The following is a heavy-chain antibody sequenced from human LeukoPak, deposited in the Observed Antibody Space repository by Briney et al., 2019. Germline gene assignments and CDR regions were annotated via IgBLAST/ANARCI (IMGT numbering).Heavy chain of an antibody. CDR1: GGSISSSSYY. D-gene: IGHD3-10*01. CDR3: ARDMVRGVPYAFDI. J-gene: IGHJ3*02. CDR2: IYYSGST. Sequence: PSETLSLTCTVSGGSISSSSYYWGWIRQPPGKGLEWIGSIYYSGSTYYNPSLKSRVTISVDTSKNQFSLKLSSVTAADTAVYYCARDMVRGVPYAFDIWGQGTMVTVSS. V-gene: IGHV4-39*07.